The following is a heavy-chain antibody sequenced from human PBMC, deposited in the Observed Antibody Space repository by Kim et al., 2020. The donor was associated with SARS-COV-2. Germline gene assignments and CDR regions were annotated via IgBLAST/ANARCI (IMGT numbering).Heavy chain of an antibody. CDR2: T. V-gene: IGHV3-53*01. D-gene: IGHD5-12*01. Sequence: TFSPDSVKGRFTISRDNPKNTLYLQMNSLRAEDTAVYYCARRFSGDDYLAYWGQGTLVTVSS. J-gene: IGHJ4*02. CDR3: ARRFSGDDYLAY.